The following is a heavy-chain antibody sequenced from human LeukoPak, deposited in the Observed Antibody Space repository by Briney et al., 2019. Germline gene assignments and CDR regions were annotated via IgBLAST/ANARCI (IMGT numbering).Heavy chain of an antibody. CDR2: ISGSGGST. CDR3: AKDRDYDFWSGPGRFDP. Sequence: GGSLRLSCAHSGVTFSSYAMSWVRQAPGKGLEWVSAISGSGGSTYYADSVKGRFTISRDNSKNTLYLQMNSLRAEDTAVYYCAKDRDYDFWSGPGRFDPWGQGTLVTVSS. V-gene: IGHV3-23*01. CDR1: GVTFSSYA. J-gene: IGHJ5*02. D-gene: IGHD3-3*01.